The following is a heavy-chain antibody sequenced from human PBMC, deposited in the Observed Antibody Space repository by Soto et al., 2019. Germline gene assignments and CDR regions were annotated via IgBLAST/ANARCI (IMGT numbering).Heavy chain of an antibody. D-gene: IGHD3-10*01. CDR3: ARGPITMVRGVINLYYYYGMAV. J-gene: IGHJ6*02. Sequence: QVQLVQSGAEVKKPGASVKVSCKASGYTFTSYGISGVRQAPGQGLEWMGWISAYNGNTNYAQKLQGRVTMTTDTSTSTAYMELRSLRSDDTAVYYCARGPITMVRGVINLYYYYGMAVWGQGTTVTVSS. CDR2: ISAYNGNT. V-gene: IGHV1-18*04. CDR1: GYTFTSYG.